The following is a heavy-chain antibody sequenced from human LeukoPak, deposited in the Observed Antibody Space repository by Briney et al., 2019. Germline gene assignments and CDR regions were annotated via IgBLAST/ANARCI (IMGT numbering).Heavy chain of an antibody. Sequence: GGSLRLSCAASGFTFSSYGMSWVRQAPGKRLEWVSVIYSGGSTYYADSVKGRFTISRDNSKNTLYLQMNSLRAEDTAVYYCVGMVRGVIYYYYMDVWGKGTTVTISS. CDR2: IYSGGST. J-gene: IGHJ6*03. CDR3: VGMVRGVIYYYYMDV. D-gene: IGHD3-10*01. V-gene: IGHV3-53*01. CDR1: GFTFSSYG.